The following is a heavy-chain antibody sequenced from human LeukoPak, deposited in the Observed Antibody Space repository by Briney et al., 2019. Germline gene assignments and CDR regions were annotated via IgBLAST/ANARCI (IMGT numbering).Heavy chain of an antibody. D-gene: IGHD3-22*01. V-gene: IGHV3-11*04. J-gene: IGHJ4*02. Sequence: PGGSLRLSCAASGLTFSDYYMTWIRQAPGKGLEWVAYISSSGSTIYSADSVKGRFTVSRDNAKNSLSLHMNSLRAEDTAIYYCAIQITMIVVVPYFDYWGRGTLVTVSS. CDR3: AIQITMIVVVPYFDY. CDR1: GLTFSDYY. CDR2: ISSSGSTI.